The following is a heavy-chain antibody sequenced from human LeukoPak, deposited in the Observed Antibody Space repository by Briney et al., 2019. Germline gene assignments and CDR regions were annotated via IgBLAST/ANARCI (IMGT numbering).Heavy chain of an antibody. D-gene: IGHD1-26*01. J-gene: IGHJ6*03. CDR2: ITSSSSYI. CDR3: ARDPYSGSYGPYYYYYMDV. V-gene: IGHV3-21*06. Sequence: GGSLRLSCAASGFTFSSYNMNWVRQAPGKGPEWVSSITSSSSYIYYADSVKGRFTISRDNAKNSLYLQMDSVRVEDTAVYYCARDPYSGSYGPYYYYYMDVWGKGTTVTISS. CDR1: GFTFSSYN.